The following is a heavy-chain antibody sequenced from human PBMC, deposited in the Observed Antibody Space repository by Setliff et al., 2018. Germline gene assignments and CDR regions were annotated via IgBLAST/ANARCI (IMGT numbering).Heavy chain of an antibody. D-gene: IGHD3-22*01. V-gene: IGHV4-4*08. Sequence: SETLSLTCNVSGASISSSYWTWIRQPPGNELEWIGYVYSSSSPYYNPSLKSRVTMSLDTSKNQFSLNLYSVTAADTAVYYCARAFDSSGYYGESHTHYFDNWGQGTLVTVSS. CDR2: VYSSSSP. CDR1: GASISSSY. CDR3: ARAFDSSGYYGESHTHYFDN. J-gene: IGHJ4*02.